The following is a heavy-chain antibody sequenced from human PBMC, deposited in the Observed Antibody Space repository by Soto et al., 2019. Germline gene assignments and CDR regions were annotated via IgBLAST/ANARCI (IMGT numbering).Heavy chain of an antibody. D-gene: IGHD6-19*01. CDR1: GYTFTSYG. CDR3: ARSIRQWLVPGPSYAFDI. J-gene: IGHJ3*02. Sequence: QVQLVQSGAEVKKPGASVKVSCKASGYTFTSYGISWVRQAPGQGLEWMGWISAYNGNTNYAQKLQGRVTMTTDTSTSTAYVELRSLRSDDTAVYYCARSIRQWLVPGPSYAFDIWGQGTMVTVSS. CDR2: ISAYNGNT. V-gene: IGHV1-18*01.